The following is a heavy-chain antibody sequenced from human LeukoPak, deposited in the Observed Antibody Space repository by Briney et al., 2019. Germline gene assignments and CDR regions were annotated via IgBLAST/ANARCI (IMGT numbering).Heavy chain of an antibody. V-gene: IGHV1-24*01. J-gene: IGHJ3*02. CDR3: ARLSFYSSSWFDDAFDI. CDR1: GYTLTELS. Sequence: ASVKVSCKVSGYTLTELSMHWVRQAPGKGLEWMGGFDPEDGETIYAQKFQGRVTMTEDTSTDTAYMELSSLRSEDTAVYYCARLSFYSSSWFDDAFDIWGQGTMVTVSS. D-gene: IGHD6-13*01. CDR2: FDPEDGET.